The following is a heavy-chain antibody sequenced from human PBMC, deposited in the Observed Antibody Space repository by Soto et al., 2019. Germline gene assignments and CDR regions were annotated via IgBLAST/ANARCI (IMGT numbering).Heavy chain of an antibody. J-gene: IGHJ4*02. Sequence: GGSLRLSCAASGFTFSNSAMSWVRQAPGKGLDWVSSISDSGVSTYYADSVKGRFTISRDNSKSTLYLQMNSLRAEDTAVYYCAKETYSGPSHFDVWGKGTLVTVAS. CDR2: ISDSGVST. V-gene: IGHV3-23*01. CDR1: GFTFSNSA. D-gene: IGHD1-26*01. CDR3: AKETYSGPSHFDV.